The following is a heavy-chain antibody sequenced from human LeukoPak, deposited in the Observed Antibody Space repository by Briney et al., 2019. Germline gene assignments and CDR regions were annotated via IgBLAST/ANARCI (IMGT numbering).Heavy chain of an antibody. Sequence: GGSLRLSCAASGFTFSSYAMSWVRQAPGKGLEWVSAISGSGGSTYYADSVKGRFTISRDNSKNMLYLQMNSLRAEDTAVYYCARVYDSSGYYYGSWDYWGQGTLVTVSS. D-gene: IGHD3-22*01. CDR2: ISGSGGST. CDR1: GFTFSSYA. CDR3: ARVYDSSGYYYGSWDY. V-gene: IGHV3-23*01. J-gene: IGHJ4*02.